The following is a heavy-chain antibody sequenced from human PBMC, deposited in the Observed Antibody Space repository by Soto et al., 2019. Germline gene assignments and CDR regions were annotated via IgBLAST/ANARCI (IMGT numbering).Heavy chain of an antibody. CDR3: ARGGGIMSGEYYYGMDV. V-gene: IGHV4-34*01. J-gene: IGHJ6*04. D-gene: IGHD3-16*01. Sequence: PSEPMSLSCAVSGGSFSGYYWSWIRQPPGKGLEWIGEINHSGSTNYNPSLKSRVTISVDTSKNQFSLKLSSVTAADTAVYYCARGGGIMSGEYYYGMDVWGKGTTVTV. CDR1: GGSFSGYY. CDR2: INHSGST.